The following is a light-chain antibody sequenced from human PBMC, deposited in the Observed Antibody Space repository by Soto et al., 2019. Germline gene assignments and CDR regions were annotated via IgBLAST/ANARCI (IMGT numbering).Light chain of an antibody. V-gene: IGLV2-14*01. CDR2: EVY. Sequence: QSALTQPASVSGSPGQSITISCTGTNSDVGGYNYVSWHQQHPGKAPKLIIYEVYYRPSGVSNRFSGAKSGNTASLTISGLQAEDEADYYCSSYTSSSTYVFGTGTKLTVL. J-gene: IGLJ1*01. CDR3: SSYTSSSTYV. CDR1: NSDVGGYNY.